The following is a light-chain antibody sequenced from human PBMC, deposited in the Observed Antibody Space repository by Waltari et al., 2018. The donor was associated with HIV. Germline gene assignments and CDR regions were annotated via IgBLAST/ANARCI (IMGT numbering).Light chain of an antibody. V-gene: IGLV3-19*01. J-gene: IGLJ1*01. CDR3: NSRDNNGHHLV. CDR1: SLRNYY. Sequence: SSELTQDPAVSVALGQTVRITCQGTSLRNYYASWYKQKQGQAPLLVVYGNDKRPSGIPDRFSGSSSGNTASLTITGAQAEDEADYYCNSRDNNGHHLVFAPGTTVTVL. CDR2: GND.